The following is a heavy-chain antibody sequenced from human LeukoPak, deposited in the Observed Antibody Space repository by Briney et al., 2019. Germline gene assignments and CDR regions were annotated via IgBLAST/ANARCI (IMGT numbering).Heavy chain of an antibody. D-gene: IGHD6-13*01. CDR1: GGSISSSSYY. V-gene: IGHV4-39*01. CDR3: ARHSIAAAGTRYYYGMDV. J-gene: IGHJ6*02. CDR2: IYYSGST. Sequence: SETLSLTCTVSGGSISSSSYYWGWIRQPPGKGLEWIGSIYYSGSTYYNPSLKSRVTISVDTSKNQSSLKLSSVTAADTAVYYCARHSIAAAGTRYYYGMDVWGQGTTVTVSS.